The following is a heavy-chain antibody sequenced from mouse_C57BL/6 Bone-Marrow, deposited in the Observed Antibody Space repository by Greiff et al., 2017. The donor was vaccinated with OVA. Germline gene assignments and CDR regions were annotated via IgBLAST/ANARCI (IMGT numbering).Heavy chain of an antibody. CDR2: IDPENGDT. Sequence: VQLQQSGAELVRPGASVKLSCTASGFNIKDDYMHLVKQRPEQGLEWIGWIDPENGDTEYASKFQGKATITADTSSNTAYLQLSSLTSEDTAVYYCTDGLFDYWGQGTTLTVSS. CDR1: GFNIKDDY. D-gene: IGHD1-1*01. V-gene: IGHV14-4*01. J-gene: IGHJ2*01. CDR3: TDGLFDY.